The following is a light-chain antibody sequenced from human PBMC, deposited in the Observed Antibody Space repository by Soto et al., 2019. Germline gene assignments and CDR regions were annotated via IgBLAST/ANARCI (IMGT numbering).Light chain of an antibody. CDR2: EES. Sequence: DSNLTQSQSVLSASVGDRVTMTWRPVKAVPNNRAWYHQKPGKTPKLLIYEESTVPSGVASRFSGRKSGTQFTLTINSLQTEDFATYYCQQVNSYPRTFGGGTKVEI. CDR3: QQVNSYPRT. J-gene: IGKJ4*01. CDR1: KAVPNN. V-gene: IGKV1-9*01.